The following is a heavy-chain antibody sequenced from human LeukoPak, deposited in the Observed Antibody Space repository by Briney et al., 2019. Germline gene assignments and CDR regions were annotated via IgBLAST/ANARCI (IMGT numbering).Heavy chain of an antibody. CDR3: VRHKGGTTFEY. Sequence: SETLSLTCTVSGDSVDSHNNYWSWVRQPPGKGLEWIGYFSYSGHTNYSPSLKSRVTMSTDTSKTQFSLRLYSVTVADTAVYYCVRHKGGTTFEYWGQGTLVTVSS. CDR2: FSYSGHT. D-gene: IGHD1-7*01. J-gene: IGHJ4*02. CDR1: GDSVDSHNNY. V-gene: IGHV4-61*01.